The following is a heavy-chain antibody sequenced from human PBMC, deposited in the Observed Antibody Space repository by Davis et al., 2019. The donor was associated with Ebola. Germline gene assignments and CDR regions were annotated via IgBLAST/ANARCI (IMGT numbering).Heavy chain of an antibody. CDR2: INHSGST. CDR1: GGSFSGYY. V-gene: IGHV4-34*01. D-gene: IGHD5-18*01. Sequence: SQTLSLTCGVYGGSFSGYYWSWIRQPPGKGLEWIGEINHSGSTNYNPSLKSRVTISVDTSKNQFSLKLSSVTAADTAVYYCARRGYSYGPPAYWGQGTLVTVSS. CDR3: ARRGYSYGPPAY. J-gene: IGHJ4*02.